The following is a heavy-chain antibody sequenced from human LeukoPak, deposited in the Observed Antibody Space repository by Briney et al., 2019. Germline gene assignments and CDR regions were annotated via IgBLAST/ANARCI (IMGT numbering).Heavy chain of an antibody. D-gene: IGHD3-10*01. J-gene: IGHJ4*02. Sequence: SETLSLTCTVPGGSISTNAYYWGWIRQPPGKGLEWITEIHHTGTTYYTPSLKSRVTISVDTSNNHFSLKLNSVTAADTAVYYCARVTYNGYQHFDYWGQGILVTVSS. CDR1: GGSISTNAYY. V-gene: IGHV4-39*07. CDR3: ARVTYNGYQHFDY. CDR2: IHHTGTT.